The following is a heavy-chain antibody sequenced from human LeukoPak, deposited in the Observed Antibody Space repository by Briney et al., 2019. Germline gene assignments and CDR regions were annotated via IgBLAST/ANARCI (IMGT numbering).Heavy chain of an antibody. CDR2: INHSGST. J-gene: IGHJ5*02. CDR3: AIGARGDYYNWSSDNTPNWCDP. D-gene: IGHD1-20*01. CDR1: GGSFRGYY. V-gene: IGHV4-34*01. Sequence: SETLSLTCAVYGGSFRGYYRRWLRPPPGKELEWIGEINHSGSTNYNPSLKSRVSISVDTSKNQFSLMLSSVTAADTAVYYCAIGARGDYYNWSSDNTPNWCDPWGQGTLVTVSS.